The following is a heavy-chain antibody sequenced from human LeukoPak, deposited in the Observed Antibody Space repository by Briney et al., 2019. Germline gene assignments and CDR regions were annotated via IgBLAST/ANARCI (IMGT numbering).Heavy chain of an antibody. CDR3: ARALWPYYFDY. J-gene: IGHJ4*02. V-gene: IGHV3-33*01. D-gene: IGHD2-21*01. CDR1: GFTFSSYG. Sequence: GGSLRLSCAASGFTFSSYGMHWVRQAPGKGLEWVAIIWYGGSNEYYADSVKGRFTISRDNSKNTLYLQMNSLRAEDTAVYYCARALWPYYFDYWGQGTLVTVSS. CDR2: IWYGGSNE.